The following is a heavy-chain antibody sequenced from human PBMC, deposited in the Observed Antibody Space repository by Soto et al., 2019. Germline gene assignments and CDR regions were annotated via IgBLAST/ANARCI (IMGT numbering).Heavy chain of an antibody. CDR1: GFTFSNPC. D-gene: IGHD4-4*01. J-gene: IGHJ6*02. V-gene: IGHV3-15*07. Sequence: PVGSLRLPFAASGFTFSNPCMNWVRQAPGKGLEWVGRIKSKTDGGTTDYAAPVKGRFTISRDDSKNTLYLQMNSLKTEDTAVYYCTTGVVTTEYYYYYGMDVWGQGTTVTVSS. CDR3: TTGVVTTEYYYYYGMDV. CDR2: IKSKTDGGTT.